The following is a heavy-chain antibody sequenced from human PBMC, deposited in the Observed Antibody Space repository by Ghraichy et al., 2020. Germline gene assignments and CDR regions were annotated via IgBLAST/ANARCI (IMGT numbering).Heavy chain of an antibody. J-gene: IGHJ4*02. D-gene: IGHD2-15*01. CDR3: ATDRSAGGCEESFED. V-gene: IGHV3-48*02. CDR1: GFNFNAYT. Sequence: GGSLRLSCGASGFNFNAYTMNWVRQAPGKGLEWLSSISNSGTSIYYADSVRGRFTISRDNAKSSLYLQMNNLRDDDTALYYCATDRSAGGCEESFEDCGEGSLVCVSS. CDR2: ISNSGTSI.